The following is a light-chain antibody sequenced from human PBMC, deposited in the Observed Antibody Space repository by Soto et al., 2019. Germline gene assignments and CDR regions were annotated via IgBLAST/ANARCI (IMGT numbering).Light chain of an antibody. CDR3: TSYAGNNNLV. CDR2: EVV. V-gene: IGLV2-8*01. CDR1: DSNY. J-gene: IGLJ2*01. Sequence: QSALTQPPSASGSPGQSVTISCTGTDSNYVSWYQQHPGKAPKLLIYEVVKRPSGVPDRFSGSKSGNTASLTVSGPQAEDEADYHCTSYAGNNNLVFGGGTKLTVL.